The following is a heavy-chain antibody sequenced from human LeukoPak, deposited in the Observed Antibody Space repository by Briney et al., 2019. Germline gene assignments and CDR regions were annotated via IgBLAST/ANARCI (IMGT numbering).Heavy chain of an antibody. D-gene: IGHD2-15*01. V-gene: IGHV3-21*01. CDR1: GFTFSSYS. CDR3: ASQGRLLGPFDY. Sequence: PGGSLRLSCAASGFTFSSYSMNWVRQAPGKGLEWVSSISSSSSYIYYADSVKGRFTISRDNAKNSLYLQMNSLRAEDTAVYYCASQGRLLGPFDYWGQGTLVTVSS. CDR2: ISSSSSYI. J-gene: IGHJ4*02.